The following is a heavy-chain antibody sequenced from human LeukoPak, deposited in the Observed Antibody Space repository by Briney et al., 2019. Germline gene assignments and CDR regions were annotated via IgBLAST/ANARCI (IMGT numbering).Heavy chain of an antibody. CDR2: MNPNSGNT. Sequence: ASVKVSCKASGYTFTSYDINWVRQATGQGLEWMGWMNPNSGNTGYAQKFQGRVTITADESTSTAYMELSSLRSEDTAVYYCAIQGVSDYWGQGTLATVSS. V-gene: IGHV1-8*03. J-gene: IGHJ4*02. CDR1: GYTFTSYD. CDR3: AIQGVSDY.